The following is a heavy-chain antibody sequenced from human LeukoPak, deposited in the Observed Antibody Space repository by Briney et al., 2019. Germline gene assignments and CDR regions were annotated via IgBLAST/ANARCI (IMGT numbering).Heavy chain of an antibody. CDR2: LYYSVTT. CDR1: GGSISNSSYY. D-gene: IGHD3-10*01. Sequence: SETLSLTCKVSGGSISNSSYYWGWIRQPPGKGLEWIGSLYYSVTTSYNPSLKSRVTISVDTSKNQFSLKLSSVTAADTAVYYCARRSYDSGNYYYFDSWGQGTLVTVSS. CDR3: ARRSYDSGNYYYFDS. V-gene: IGHV4-39*01. J-gene: IGHJ4*02.